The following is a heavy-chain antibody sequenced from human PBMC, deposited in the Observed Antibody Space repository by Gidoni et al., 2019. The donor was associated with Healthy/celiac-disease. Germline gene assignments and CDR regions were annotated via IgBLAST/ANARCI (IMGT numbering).Heavy chain of an antibody. CDR3: ARDPLYYYDSSGYNDAFDI. J-gene: IGHJ3*02. CDR2: IEYSGSN. D-gene: IGHD3-22*01. CDR1: GCSVSSGSYY. V-gene: IGHV4-61*01. Sequence: QVQLQESGPGLVKPSETLSLTCTVSGCSVSSGSYYWSWIRQPPGKGLEWFGYIEYSGSNNYNPSLKSRVTISVDTSKNQFSLKLSSVTAADTAVYYCARDPLYYYDSSGYNDAFDIWGQGTMVTVSS.